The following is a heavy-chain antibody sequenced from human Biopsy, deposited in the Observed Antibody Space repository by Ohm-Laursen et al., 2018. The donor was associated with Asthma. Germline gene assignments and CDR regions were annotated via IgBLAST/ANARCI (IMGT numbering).Heavy chain of an antibody. CDR1: GGSMSSSSYY. CDR2: ISYTGSA. D-gene: IGHD7-27*01. CDR3: ARHWDWGSFFDY. V-gene: IGHV4-39*01. Sequence: SQTLSLTCIVSGGSMSSSSYYWGWIRQPPGKGLEWMGSISYTGSAYHNPSLKSRVTISVDTSKNHFSLKLSSVTAADTAVYYCARHWDWGSFFDYWGQGTPVTVSP. J-gene: IGHJ4*02.